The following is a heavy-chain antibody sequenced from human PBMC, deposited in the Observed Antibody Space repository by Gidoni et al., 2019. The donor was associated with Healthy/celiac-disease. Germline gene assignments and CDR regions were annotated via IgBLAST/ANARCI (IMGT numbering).Heavy chain of an antibody. CDR2: IRGSGGST. J-gene: IGHJ6*02. Sequence: EVQLLESGGGLVQPGGSLRLPCAASVFTFSRYALTSVRQPPGKGLGSVSAIRGSGGSTYYADSVKGRVTISRDNSKNTLYLQMNSLRAEDTAVYYCAKDPCALRFLEWLPGVMGYYGMDVWGQGTTVTVSS. V-gene: IGHV3-23*01. CDR1: VFTFSRYA. D-gene: IGHD3-3*01. CDR3: AKDPCALRFLEWLPGVMGYYGMDV.